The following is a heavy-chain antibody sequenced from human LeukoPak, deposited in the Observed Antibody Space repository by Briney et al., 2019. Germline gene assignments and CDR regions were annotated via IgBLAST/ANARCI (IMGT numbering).Heavy chain of an antibody. Sequence: PGGSLRLSCAASGFTFSSYEMNWVRQAPGKGLEWVSYISSSGSTIYYADSVKGRFTISRDNAKNSLYLQMNSLRAEDTAVYYCVRENVESSGYYGFSVFDYWGQGTLVTVSS. V-gene: IGHV3-48*03. CDR2: ISSSGSTI. CDR3: VRENVESSGYYGFSVFDY. CDR1: GFTFSSYE. J-gene: IGHJ4*02. D-gene: IGHD3-22*01.